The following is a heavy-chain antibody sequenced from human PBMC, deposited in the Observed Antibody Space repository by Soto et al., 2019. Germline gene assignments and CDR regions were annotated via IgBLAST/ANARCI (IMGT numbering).Heavy chain of an antibody. D-gene: IGHD4-17*01. Sequence: SETLSLTCTASGGSISSGGYYWSWIRQHPGKGLEWIGYIYYSGSTYYNPSLKSRVTISVDTSKNQFSLKLSSVTAADTAVYYCARTLTTVTTSFFDYWGQGTLVTVSS. CDR2: IYYSGST. CDR1: GGSISSGGYY. V-gene: IGHV4-31*03. CDR3: ARTLTTVTTSFFDY. J-gene: IGHJ4*02.